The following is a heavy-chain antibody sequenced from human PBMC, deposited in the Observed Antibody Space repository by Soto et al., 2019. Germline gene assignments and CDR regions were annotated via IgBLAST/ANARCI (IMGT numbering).Heavy chain of an antibody. CDR3: SNQLGYCSGGTCPFDY. Sequence: LRLSCAASGFTFSSFAMSWIRQAPGKGLEWVSAISGNSGSTYYADSVKGRFTISRDNSKNTLYLQMNSLRAKDTAVYYCSNQLGYCSGGTCPFDYWGQGTLVTVS. CDR2: ISGNSGST. CDR1: GFTFSSFA. V-gene: IGHV3-23*01. D-gene: IGHD2-15*01. J-gene: IGHJ4*02.